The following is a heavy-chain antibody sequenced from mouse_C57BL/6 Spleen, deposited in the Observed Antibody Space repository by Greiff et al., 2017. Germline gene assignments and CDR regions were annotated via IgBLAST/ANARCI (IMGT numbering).Heavy chain of an antibody. Sequence: EVQRVESGPGMVKPSQSLSLTCTVTGYSITSGYDWHWIRHFPGNKLEWMGYISYSGSTNYNPSLKSRISITHDTSKNHFFLKLNSVTTEDTATYYCARSTGSSLYYAMDYWGQGTSVTVSS. CDR1: GYSITSGYD. J-gene: IGHJ4*01. CDR3: ARSTGSSLYYAMDY. V-gene: IGHV3-1*01. CDR2: ISYSGST. D-gene: IGHD1-1*01.